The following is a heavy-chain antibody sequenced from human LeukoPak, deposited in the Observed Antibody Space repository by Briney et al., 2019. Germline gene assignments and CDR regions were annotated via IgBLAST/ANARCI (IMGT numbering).Heavy chain of an antibody. J-gene: IGHJ4*02. Sequence: ASVKVSCKASGCTFTGYYMHWVRQAPGQGLEWMGWINPNSGGTNYAQKFQGRVTMTRDTSISTAYMELSRLRSDDTAVYYCARGYCSGGSCLDYWGQGTLVTVSS. CDR3: ARGYCSGGSCLDY. CDR1: GCTFTGYY. CDR2: INPNSGGT. D-gene: IGHD2-15*01. V-gene: IGHV1-2*02.